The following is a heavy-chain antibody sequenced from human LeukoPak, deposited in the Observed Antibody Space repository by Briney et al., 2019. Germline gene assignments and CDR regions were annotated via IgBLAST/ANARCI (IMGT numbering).Heavy chain of an antibody. CDR2: IYSSGNT. V-gene: IGHV4-4*07. Sequence: SETLSLTCTVSGGSISSYYWSWIRQPAGKGLEWIGRIYSSGNTNYNPSLKSRVTMSVDTSKNQFSLKLSSVTAADKAVYYCARGEGRYCSGGSCLDYWGQGTLVTVSS. J-gene: IGHJ4*02. CDR1: GGSISSYY. CDR3: ARGEGRYCSGGSCLDY. D-gene: IGHD2-15*01.